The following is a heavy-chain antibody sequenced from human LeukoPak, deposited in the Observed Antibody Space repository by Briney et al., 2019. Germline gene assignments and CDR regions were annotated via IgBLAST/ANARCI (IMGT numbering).Heavy chain of an antibody. CDR3: ARGRYSGSYLLDY. CDR1: GFTFSSYE. J-gene: IGHJ4*02. Sequence: GGSLRLSCAASGFTFSSYEMNWVRQAPGKGLEWVSYISSSGSTIYYADSVKGRFTISRDNAKNSLYLQMNSLRAEDTALYYCARGRYSGSYLLDYWGQGTLVTVSS. CDR2: ISSSGSTI. V-gene: IGHV3-48*03. D-gene: IGHD1-26*01.